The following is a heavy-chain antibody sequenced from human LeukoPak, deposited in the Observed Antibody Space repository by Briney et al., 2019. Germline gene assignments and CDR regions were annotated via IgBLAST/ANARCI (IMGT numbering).Heavy chain of an antibody. V-gene: IGHV4-4*07. CDR2: IYTSVST. CDR3: ARAESGSYYGL. D-gene: IGHD1-26*01. Sequence: SETLSLTCTVSGGSISSYYWSWIRQPAGKGLEWIGRIYTSVSTNYNPSLKGQVTMSVDTSKTQSSLKLSSVTAADTAVYYCARAESGSYYGLWGQGTLVTVSS. J-gene: IGHJ4*02. CDR1: GGSISSYY.